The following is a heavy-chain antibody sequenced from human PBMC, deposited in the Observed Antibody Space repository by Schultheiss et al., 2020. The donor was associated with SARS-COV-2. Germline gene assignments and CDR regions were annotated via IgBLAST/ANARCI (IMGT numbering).Heavy chain of an antibody. CDR2: MNPNSGNT. CDR3: ARGQTGFSSSWSRIVGATSYWFDP. Sequence: ASVKVSCKASGYTFTSYDINWVRQATGQGLEWMGWMNPNSGNTGYAQKFQGRVTMTTDTSTSTAYMELRSLRSDDTAVYYCARGQTGFSSSWSRIVGATSYWFDPWGQGTLVTVSS. CDR1: GYTFTSYD. D-gene: IGHD1-26*01. V-gene: IGHV1-8*01. J-gene: IGHJ5*02.